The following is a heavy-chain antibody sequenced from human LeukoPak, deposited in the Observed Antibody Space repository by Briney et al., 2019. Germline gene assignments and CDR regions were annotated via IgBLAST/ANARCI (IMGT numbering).Heavy chain of an antibody. V-gene: IGHV3-30*02. J-gene: IGHJ4*02. CDR1: GFTFSSHG. CDR3: ARRPSEEIDDILTGYSYDY. CDR2: IRYDGSNK. Sequence: GGSLRLSCVASGFTFSSHGMHWVRQAPGKGLEWVAFIRYDGSNKYYADSVKGRFTISRDNSKNTLYLQMNSLRAADTAVYYCARRPSEEIDDILTGYSYDYWGQGTLVTVSS. D-gene: IGHD3-9*01.